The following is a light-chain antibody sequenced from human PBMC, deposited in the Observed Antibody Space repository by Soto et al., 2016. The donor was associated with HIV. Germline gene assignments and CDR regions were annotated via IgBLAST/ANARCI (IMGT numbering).Light chain of an antibody. CDR1: QGISNS. CDR3: QQYNSYYT. CDR2: ATS. J-gene: IGKJ2*01. Sequence: DIQMTQSPSSLSASVGDRVTITCRASQGISNSLAWYQQKPGKAPTVLLYATSRLESGVPSRFSGSGSGTDYTLTISSLQPEDFATYYCQQYNSYYTFGQGTKLEIK. V-gene: IGKV1-NL1*01.